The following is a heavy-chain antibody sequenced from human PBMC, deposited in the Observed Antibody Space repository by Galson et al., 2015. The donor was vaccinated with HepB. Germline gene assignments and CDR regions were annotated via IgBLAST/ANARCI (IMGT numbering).Heavy chain of an antibody. CDR1: GFTVSSNY. Sequence: SLRLSCAASGFTVSSNYMSWVRQAPGKGLEWVSVIYSGGSTYYADSVKGRFTISRDNSKNTLYLQMNSLRAEDTAVYYCARDSVTTVTKSILNYYYYGMDVWGQGTTVTVSS. V-gene: IGHV3-53*01. CDR2: IYSGGST. D-gene: IGHD4-17*01. CDR3: ARDSVTTVTKSILNYYYYGMDV. J-gene: IGHJ6*02.